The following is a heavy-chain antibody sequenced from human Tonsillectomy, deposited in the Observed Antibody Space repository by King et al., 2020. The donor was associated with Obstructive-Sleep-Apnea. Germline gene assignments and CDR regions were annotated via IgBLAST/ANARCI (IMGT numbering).Heavy chain of an antibody. CDR1: GGSISSYY. V-gene: IGHV4-59*01. J-gene: IGHJ6*02. D-gene: IGHD3-3*01. CDR3: ARERVPTGYYYGMDV. Sequence: VQLQESGPGLVKPSETLSLTCTVSGGSISSYYWSWLRQPPGKGLEWIGHIYYSGSTNYNPSLNSRVSISVDTSKNQFSLKLSSVTAADTAVYYCARERVPTGYYYGMDVWGQGTTVTVSS. CDR2: IYYSGST.